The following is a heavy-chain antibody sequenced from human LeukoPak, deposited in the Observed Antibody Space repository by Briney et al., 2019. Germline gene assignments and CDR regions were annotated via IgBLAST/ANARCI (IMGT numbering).Heavy chain of an antibody. V-gene: IGHV4-59*08. Sequence: SSETLSLTCTVSGGSISSYYWSWIRQPPGKGLEWIGYIYYSGSTNYNPSLKSRVTISVDTSKNQFSLKLSSVTAADTAVYYCARHSRNYYDSSGYWHYWGQGTLVTVSS. D-gene: IGHD3-22*01. CDR3: ARHSRNYYDSSGYWHY. CDR1: GGSISSYY. J-gene: IGHJ4*02. CDR2: IYYSGST.